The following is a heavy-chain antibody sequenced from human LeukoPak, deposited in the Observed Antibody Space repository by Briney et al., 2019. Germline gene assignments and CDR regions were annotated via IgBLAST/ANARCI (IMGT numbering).Heavy chain of an antibody. Sequence: GGSLRPSCAASGFTFSSYGMHWVRQAPGKGLEWVAVIWFDGSNKYYADSVKGRFTISRDNSKNTLYLQMNSLRAEDTAVYYCARGWTLPYYFDYWGQGTLVTVSS. D-gene: IGHD3/OR15-3a*01. CDR2: IWFDGSNK. V-gene: IGHV3-33*01. CDR1: GFTFSSYG. J-gene: IGHJ4*02. CDR3: ARGWTLPYYFDY.